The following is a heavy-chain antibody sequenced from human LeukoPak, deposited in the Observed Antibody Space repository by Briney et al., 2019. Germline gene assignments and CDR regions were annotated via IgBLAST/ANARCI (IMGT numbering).Heavy chain of an antibody. J-gene: IGHJ3*02. V-gene: IGHV3-72*01. CDR3: TRYELATDAFDI. CDR2: SRNKANRHTT. D-gene: IGHD1-7*01. Sequence: GGSLRLSCAVSGFTLSDHYMDWVRQAPGKGLEWVGRSRNKANRHTTEYAASLKDRFSISRDDSKNSLCLQMNNLKTEDTAVYYCTRYELATDAFDIWGQGTIVTVSS. CDR1: GFTLSDHY.